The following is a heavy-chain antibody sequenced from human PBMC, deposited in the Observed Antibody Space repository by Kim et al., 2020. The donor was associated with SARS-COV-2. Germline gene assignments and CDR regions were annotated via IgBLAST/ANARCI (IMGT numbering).Heavy chain of an antibody. Sequence: GGSLRLSCAASGFTFSSYSMNWVRQAPGKGLEWVSSISSSSSYIYYADSVKGRFTISRDNAKNSLYLQMNSLRAEDTAVYYCARRPDYYDSSGYYYVGAQDYWGQGTLVTVSS. CDR1: GFTFSSYS. D-gene: IGHD3-22*01. V-gene: IGHV3-21*01. CDR3: ARRPDYYDSSGYYYVGAQDY. J-gene: IGHJ4*02. CDR2: ISSSSSYI.